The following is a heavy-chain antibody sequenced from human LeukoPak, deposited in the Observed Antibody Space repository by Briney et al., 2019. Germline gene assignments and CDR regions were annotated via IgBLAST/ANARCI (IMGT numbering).Heavy chain of an antibody. D-gene: IGHD6-19*01. CDR3: ARSRIAVAYFDY. J-gene: IGHJ4*02. V-gene: IGHV3-48*03. Sequence: GGSLRLSCAASGFAFSRNDMFWVRQAPGKGLEWVSYISSSGSTIYYADSVKGRFTISRDHAKNSLYLQMNSLRAEDTAVYYCARSRIAVAYFDYWGQGTLVTVSS. CDR1: GFAFSRND. CDR2: ISSSGSTI.